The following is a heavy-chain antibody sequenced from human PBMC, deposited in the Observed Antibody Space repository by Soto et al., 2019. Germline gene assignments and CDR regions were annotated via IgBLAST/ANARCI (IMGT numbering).Heavy chain of an antibody. J-gene: IGHJ4*02. V-gene: IGHV3-23*01. CDR2: ISGSGGST. D-gene: IGHD2-15*01. CDR3: AKDQDIVVVVAATPSSYFDY. CDR1: GFTFSSYA. Sequence: GRSLRLSCAASGFTFSSYAMSWVRQAPGKGLEWVSAISGSGGSTYYADSVKGRFTISRDNSKNTLYLQMNSLRAEDTAVYYCAKDQDIVVVVAATPSSYFDYWGQGTLVTVSS.